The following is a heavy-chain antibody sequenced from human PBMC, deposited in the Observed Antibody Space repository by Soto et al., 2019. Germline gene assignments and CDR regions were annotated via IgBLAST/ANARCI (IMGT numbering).Heavy chain of an antibody. CDR2: ISYDRSNK. J-gene: IGHJ4*02. V-gene: IGHV3-30*18. D-gene: IGHD1-1*01. Sequence: SLRLSCAASGFTFISYDRHLVRQAPGKGLEWVAVISYDRSNKYYADSVKGRFTISRDNSKNTLYLQMNSLRAEDTAVYYCAKGNNDYADYWGQGTLVTVSS. CDR3: AKGNNDYADY. CDR1: GFTFISYD.